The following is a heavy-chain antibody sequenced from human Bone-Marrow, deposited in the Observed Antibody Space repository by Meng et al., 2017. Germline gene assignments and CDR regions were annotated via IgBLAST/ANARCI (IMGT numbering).Heavy chain of an antibody. D-gene: IGHD5-18*01. CDR2: INHSGST. Sequence: QVQLQQWGAGLLKPSETLSPTCAVYGGSFSGYYWSWIRQPPGKGLEWIGEINHSGSTNYNPSLKSRVTISVDTSKNQFSLKLSSVTAADTAVYYCVRTRGYSYGYYGYWGQGTLVTVSS. CDR3: VRTRGYSYGYYGY. J-gene: IGHJ4*02. V-gene: IGHV4-34*01. CDR1: GGSFSGYY.